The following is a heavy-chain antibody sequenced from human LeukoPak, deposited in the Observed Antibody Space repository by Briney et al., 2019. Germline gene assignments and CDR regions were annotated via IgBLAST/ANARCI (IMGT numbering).Heavy chain of an antibody. V-gene: IGHV1-18*01. CDR1: GYTFTSYG. Sequence: GASVKVSCKASGYTFTSYGISWVRQAPGQGLEWMGWISAYNGNTNYAQKLQGRVTMTTDTSTSTAYMELKSLRSDDTAVYYCARWSYYYGSGSRFRAFDMWGQGTMVTVSS. D-gene: IGHD3-10*01. CDR3: ARWSYYYGSGSRFRAFDM. J-gene: IGHJ3*02. CDR2: ISAYNGNT.